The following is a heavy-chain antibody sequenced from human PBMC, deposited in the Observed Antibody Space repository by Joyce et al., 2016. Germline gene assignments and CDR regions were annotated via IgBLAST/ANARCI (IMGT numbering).Heavy chain of an antibody. V-gene: IGHV1-2*06. D-gene: IGHD2-2*01. J-gene: IGHJ3*02. Sequence: QVQLVQSGAEVKKPGASVKVSCKASGYSFNDHYMHWMRQTPGQGLEWMGRINPDSGGTIYAQKFQGRVTMTTDTPINTAYMELSSLRSDDTAVFYCARGPMPPYAFDIWGQGTLVSVSS. CDR3: ARGPMPPYAFDI. CDR1: GYSFNDHY. CDR2: INPDSGGT.